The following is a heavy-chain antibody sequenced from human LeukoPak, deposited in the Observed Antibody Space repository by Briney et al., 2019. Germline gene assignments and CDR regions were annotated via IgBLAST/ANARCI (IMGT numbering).Heavy chain of an antibody. CDR2: ISSSSYI. CDR3: ASRRYSSGWFDDY. Sequence: GGSLRLSCAASGFTLSSYSMSWVRQAPGKGLEWVSSISSSSYIYYADSVKGRFTISRDNAKNSLYLQMNSLRAEDTAVYYCASRRYSSGWFDDYWGQGTLVTVSS. CDR1: GFTLSSYS. J-gene: IGHJ4*02. V-gene: IGHV3-21*01. D-gene: IGHD6-19*01.